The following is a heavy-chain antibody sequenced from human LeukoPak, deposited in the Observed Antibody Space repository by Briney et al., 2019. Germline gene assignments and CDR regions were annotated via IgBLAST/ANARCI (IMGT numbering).Heavy chain of an antibody. V-gene: IGHV4-39*01. CDR1: LCSISSSSYY. CDR2: IYYSGST. D-gene: IGHD4-17*01. J-gene: IGHJ4*02. CDR3: ARLDFRDGDYVFWY. Sequence: SETLSLTCPVSLCSISSSSYYWGWIRQPPGKCLEWIGSIYYSGSTYYNPSLKSRVSISVDTSESQFSLILRSVTAADTAVYYCARLDFRDGDYVFWYWGQGTLVTVSS.